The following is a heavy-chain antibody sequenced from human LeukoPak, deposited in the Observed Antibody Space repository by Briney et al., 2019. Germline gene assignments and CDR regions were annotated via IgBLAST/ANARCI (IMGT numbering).Heavy chain of an antibody. Sequence: GGSLRLSCAASGFTVSSNYMSWVRQAPGNGLEWVAVISYDGSDKYYADSVKGRFTISRDNSKNTLYLQMNSLRAEDTAVYYCARDPRDGYNQYYFDFWGQGTLVTVSS. V-gene: IGHV3-30-3*01. CDR3: ARDPRDGYNQYYFDF. CDR2: ISYDGSDK. D-gene: IGHD5-24*01. J-gene: IGHJ4*02. CDR1: GFTVSSNY.